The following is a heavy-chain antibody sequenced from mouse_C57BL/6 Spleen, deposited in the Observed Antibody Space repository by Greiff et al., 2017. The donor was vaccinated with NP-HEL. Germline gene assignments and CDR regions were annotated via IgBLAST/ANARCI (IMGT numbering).Heavy chain of an antibody. V-gene: IGHV1-69*01. CDR2: IDPSDSYT. J-gene: IGHJ4*01. CDR1: GYTFTSYW. Sequence: VQLQQPGAELVMPGASVKLSCKASGYTFTSYWMHWVKQRPGQGLEWIGEIDPSDSYTNYNQKFKGKSTLTVDKSSSTAYMQLSSLTSEDSAVYYCARRLRGSGMDCWGQGTSVTVSS. D-gene: IGHD1-1*01. CDR3: ARRLRGSGMDC.